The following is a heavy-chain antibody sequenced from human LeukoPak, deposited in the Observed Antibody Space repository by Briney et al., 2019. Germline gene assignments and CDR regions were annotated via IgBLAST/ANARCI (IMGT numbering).Heavy chain of an antibody. Sequence: ASETLSLTCDVSGGSISSGGYSWSWIRQPPGKGLEWIGYIYYSGSTYYNPSLKSRLTISVDKSKNQFSLKLSSVTAADTAVYYCARSQAPAAERDWGQGTLVTVSS. D-gene: IGHD2-2*01. CDR1: GGSISSGGYS. CDR2: IYYSGST. CDR3: ARSQAPAAERD. J-gene: IGHJ4*02. V-gene: IGHV4-30-4*07.